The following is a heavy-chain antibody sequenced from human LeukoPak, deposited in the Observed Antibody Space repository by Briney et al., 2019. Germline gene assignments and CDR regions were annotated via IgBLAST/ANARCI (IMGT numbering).Heavy chain of an antibody. CDR1: GYIFTDYG. J-gene: IGHJ6*02. D-gene: IGHD3-16*01. Sequence: ASVKVSCKASGYIFTDYGVNWVRQAPGQGLEWVGWISTYSVNTNYATKLQDRVTMTTDASTSTAYMELKSLRSDDTAVYYCARGGVAGRWPPGALDVWGQGTTVAVSS. V-gene: IGHV1-18*01. CDR3: ARGGVAGRWPPGALDV. CDR2: ISTYSVNT.